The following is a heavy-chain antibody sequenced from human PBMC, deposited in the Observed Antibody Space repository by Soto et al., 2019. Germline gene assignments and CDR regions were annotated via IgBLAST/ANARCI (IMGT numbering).Heavy chain of an antibody. CDR2: ISARGGSS. CDR3: AKGSVEYSASVDN. D-gene: IGHD4-4*01. V-gene: IGHV3-23*01. CDR1: EFSFSSYA. Sequence: DVQLLESGGGLVQPGGSLRLSCAASEFSFSSYAMVWVRQAPGKGLEWVSVISARGGSSYFADSVKGRFTISRDNSKNVLSLEMNSLRAEDTAIYFCAKGSVEYSASVDNWGQGTLVLVSS. J-gene: IGHJ4*02.